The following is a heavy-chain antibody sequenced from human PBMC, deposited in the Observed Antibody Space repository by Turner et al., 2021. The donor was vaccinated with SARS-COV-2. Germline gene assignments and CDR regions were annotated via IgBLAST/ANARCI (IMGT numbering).Heavy chain of an antibody. CDR1: GYTFIGYY. V-gene: IGHV1-2*02. D-gene: IGHD1-1*01. J-gene: IGHJ4*02. CDR3: ARADATGTTYHPYDY. Sequence: QVQLVQSGAEVKKPGASVKVSCKASGYTFIGYYMHWVRQAPGQGLEWMGWINPNSGATNYAQKFQGRVTMTRDTSISTAYMELSRLRSDDTAVYYCARADATGTTYHPYDYWGQGTLVTVSS. CDR2: INPNSGAT.